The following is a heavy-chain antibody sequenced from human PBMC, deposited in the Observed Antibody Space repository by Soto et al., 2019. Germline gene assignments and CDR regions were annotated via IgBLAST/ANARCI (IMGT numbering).Heavy chain of an antibody. D-gene: IGHD2-2*01. CDR2: IYHTGST. V-gene: IGHV4-4*02. CDR3: TRDPYIPPST. Sequence: PSETLSLTCAVSGGSISTTNWWSWVRQAPGKGLEWIGEIYHTGSTNYNPSLKSRVTISVDKSKNQLSLKLSFVTAADTAVYYCTRDPYIPPSTCGQGTLVTVSS. CDR1: GGSISTTNW. J-gene: IGHJ5*02.